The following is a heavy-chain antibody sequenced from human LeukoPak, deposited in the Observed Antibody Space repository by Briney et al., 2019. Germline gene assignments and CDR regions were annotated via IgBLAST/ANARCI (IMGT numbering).Heavy chain of an antibody. V-gene: IGHV3-15*07. CDR2: IKSKTDGGTT. D-gene: IGHD2/OR15-2a*01. Sequence: PGGSLRLSCAASGFSFSNAWMNWVRQAPGKGLEWVGRIKSKTDGGTTDYAAPVKGRFTISRDDSKNTLYLQMSSLKTEDTAVYYCTTDTFDALTRDYWGQGTLVTVSS. J-gene: IGHJ4*02. CDR3: TTDTFDALTRDY. CDR1: GFSFSNAW.